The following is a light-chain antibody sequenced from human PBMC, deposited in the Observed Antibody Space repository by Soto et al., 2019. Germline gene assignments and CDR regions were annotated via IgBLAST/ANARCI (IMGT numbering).Light chain of an antibody. J-gene: IGKJ4*01. Sequence: EIVLTQSPGTLSLSPGERVNLSCRASQSVSSRYVAWYQHKTGQPPRLLISGASSRATGIPDRFSGSGSGAYFTFTISRLEPEDYPVYYCLQYGSPPPTFGGGTKVEIQ. CDR1: QSVSSRY. V-gene: IGKV3-20*01. CDR2: GAS. CDR3: LQYGSPPPT.